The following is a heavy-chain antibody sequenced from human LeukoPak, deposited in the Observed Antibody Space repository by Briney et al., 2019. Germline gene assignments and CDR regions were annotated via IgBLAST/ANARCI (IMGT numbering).Heavy chain of an antibody. V-gene: IGHV3-23*01. CDR3: TRGTGLSYASPDY. D-gene: IGHD3-16*01. CDR1: GFTFSSYA. J-gene: IGHJ4*02. Sequence: QSGGSLRLSCAASGFTFSSYAMSWVRQAPGKGLEWVSAISGSGGSTYYADSVKGRFTISKDNSKNTPYLQMNSLRGEDTAVYYCTRGTGLSYASPDYWGQGTLVTVSS. CDR2: ISGSGGST.